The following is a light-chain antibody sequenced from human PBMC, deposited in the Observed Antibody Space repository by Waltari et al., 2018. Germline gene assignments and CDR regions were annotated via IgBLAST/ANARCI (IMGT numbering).Light chain of an antibody. CDR2: DVT. CDR3: CSFAGTYTWV. J-gene: IGLJ3*02. V-gene: IGLV2-11*01. Sequence: SALTQPRSVSGSPGQSVTISCTGTTSDVGGYNYVPWYQHHPGQAPKLMLFDVTQRPSGVPARFSCSKSANTASLTISGLQAEDEADYYCCSFAGTYTWVFGGGTKVTVL. CDR1: TSDVGGYNY.